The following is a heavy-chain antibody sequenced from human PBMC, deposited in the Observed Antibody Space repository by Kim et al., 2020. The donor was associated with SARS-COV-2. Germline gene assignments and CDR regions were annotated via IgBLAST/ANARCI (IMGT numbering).Heavy chain of an antibody. CDR3: TRSWMVRKFYGMDV. V-gene: IGHV3-49*03. J-gene: IGHJ6*02. Sequence: GGSLRLSCTASGFTFGDYAMSWFRQAPGKGLEWVGFIRSKAYGGTTEYAASVKGRFTISRDDSKSIAYLQMNSLKTEDTAVYYCTRSWMVRKFYGMDVWGQGTTVTVSS. D-gene: IGHD3-10*01. CDR2: IRSKAYGGTT. CDR1: GFTFGDYA.